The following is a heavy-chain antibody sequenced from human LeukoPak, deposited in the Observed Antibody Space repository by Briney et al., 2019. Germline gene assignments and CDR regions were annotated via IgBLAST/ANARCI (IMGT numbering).Heavy chain of an antibody. Sequence: GASVKVSCKTSGYTLTAYFIHWVRQAPGQGLEWMGWVNPNSGAATYAQKFQDRVTMTRDTSLTTVDTELSRRRPDDSAVYYCARAVLGYDFSEFLYKNWYFDIWGRGTLVTVSS. CDR1: GYTLTAYF. CDR3: ARAVLGYDFSEFLYKNWYFDI. J-gene: IGHJ2*01. V-gene: IGHV1-2*02. CDR2: VNPNSGAA. D-gene: IGHD3-3*01.